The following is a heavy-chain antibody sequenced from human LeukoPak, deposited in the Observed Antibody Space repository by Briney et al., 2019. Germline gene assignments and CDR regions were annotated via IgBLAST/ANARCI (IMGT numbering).Heavy chain of an antibody. CDR3: ARGRYNYALEDYFDY. CDR1: GGSISSYY. V-gene: IGHV4-59*01. D-gene: IGHD5-18*01. J-gene: IGHJ4*02. CDR2: INYSGST. Sequence: PSETLSLTCTVSGGSISSYYWSWIRQPPGKGLEWIGYINYSGSTNYNPSLKSRVTISEDTSKNQFSLKLSSVTAADTAVYYCARGRYNYALEDYFDYWGQGTLVTVSS.